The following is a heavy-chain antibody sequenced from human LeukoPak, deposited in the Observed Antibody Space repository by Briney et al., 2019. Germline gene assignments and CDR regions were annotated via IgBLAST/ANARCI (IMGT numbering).Heavy chain of an antibody. CDR1: GGSISSGSYY. CDR2: TYTSGRT. Sequence: SETLSLTCTVSGGSISSGSYYWSWIRQADGQELVGVGRTYTSGRTNYNPSLKRGAIISVDTSKNDFSLKLSSVTAADTAVYYCARGECSSTSCYTGNYYYYMDVWGKGTTVTVSS. V-gene: IGHV4-61*02. J-gene: IGHJ6*03. CDR3: ARGECSSTSCYTGNYYYYMDV. D-gene: IGHD2-2*02.